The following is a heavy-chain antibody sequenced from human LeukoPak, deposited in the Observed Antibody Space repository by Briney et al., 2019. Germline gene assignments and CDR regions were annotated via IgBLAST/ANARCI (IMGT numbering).Heavy chain of an antibody. D-gene: IGHD6-6*01. CDR1: GFTFGNYW. CDR2: IKQDGSDK. J-gene: IGHJ4*02. CDR3: ARWATSFDL. V-gene: IGHV3-7*01. Sequence: GGSLRLSCAASGFTFGNYWMSWVRQAPGKGLEWVANIKQDGSDKYYVDSVTGRFTFSRDNAKNSLYLQMNSLRAEDTAVYYCARWATSFDLWGQGTLVTVSS.